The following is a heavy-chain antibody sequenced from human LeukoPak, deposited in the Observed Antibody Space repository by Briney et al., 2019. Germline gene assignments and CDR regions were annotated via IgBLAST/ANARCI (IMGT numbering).Heavy chain of an antibody. CDR1: GFTFSSYG. CDR3: ARDEEYYYDSSGYPFDY. D-gene: IGHD3-22*01. J-gene: IGHJ4*02. V-gene: IGHV3-33*01. CDR2: IWYDGSNK. Sequence: GRSLRLSCAASGFTFSSYGMHWVRQAPGKGLEWVAVIWYDGSNKYYADSVKGRFTISRDNSKNTLYLQMNSLRAEDTAVYYCARDEEYYYDSSGYPFDYWSQGTLVTVSS.